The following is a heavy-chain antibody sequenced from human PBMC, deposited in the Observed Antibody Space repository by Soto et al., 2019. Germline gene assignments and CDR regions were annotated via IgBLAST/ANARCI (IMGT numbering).Heavy chain of an antibody. J-gene: IGHJ3*02. CDR3: ARAGFISPYAFDI. Sequence: SQTLSLTCAISGDSVSSNGATWNWIRQSPSRGLEWLGRTYYRSKWYNDYAVSVKNRISINPDTSKNQFSLQLNSVTPEDTAVYYCARAGFISPYAFDIWGQGTMVTVSS. CDR2: TYYRSKWYN. V-gene: IGHV6-1*01. D-gene: IGHD2-21*01. CDR1: GDSVSSNGAT.